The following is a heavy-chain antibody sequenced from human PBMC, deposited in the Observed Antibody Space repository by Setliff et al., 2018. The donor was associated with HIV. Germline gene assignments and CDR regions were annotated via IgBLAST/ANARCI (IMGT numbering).Heavy chain of an antibody. Sequence: ASVKVSCKASGYTFTSYGISWVRQAPGQGLEWMGWINTYNGNTNYAQKVQGRVTMTTDTSTTTAYMELRSLRSDDTAEYYCARVFVPPDIVVVLDAFDIWGQGTMVTVSS. CDR1: GYTFTSYG. V-gene: IGHV1-18*01. J-gene: IGHJ3*02. CDR3: ARVFVPPDIVVVLDAFDI. D-gene: IGHD2-21*01. CDR2: INTYNGNT.